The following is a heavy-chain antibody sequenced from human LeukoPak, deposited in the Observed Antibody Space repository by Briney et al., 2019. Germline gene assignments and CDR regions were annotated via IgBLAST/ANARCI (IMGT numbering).Heavy chain of an antibody. CDR3: AKRGIPSYSSGYYYFDY. D-gene: IGHD6-19*01. CDR2: ISGSGGST. V-gene: IGHV3-23*01. Sequence: AGGSLRLSCAASGFTFSSYAMSWARQAPGKGLEWVSAISGSGGSTYYADSVKGRFTISRDNSKNTLYLQMNSLRAEDTAVYYCAKRGIPSYSSGYYYFDYWGQGTLVTVSS. CDR1: GFTFSSYA. J-gene: IGHJ4*02.